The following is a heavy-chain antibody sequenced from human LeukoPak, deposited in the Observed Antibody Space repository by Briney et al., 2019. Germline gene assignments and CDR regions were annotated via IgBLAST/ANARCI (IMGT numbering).Heavy chain of an antibody. CDR2: INHSGST. D-gene: IGHD6-13*01. CDR1: GGSISSYY. J-gene: IGHJ4*02. Sequence: SETLSLTCTVSGGSISSYYWSWIRQPPGKGLEWIGEINHSGSTNYNPSLKSRVTISVDTSKNQFSLKLSSVTAADTAVYYCARRLGTDSSSPLYWGQGTLVTVSS. CDR3: ARRLGTDSSSPLY. V-gene: IGHV4-34*01.